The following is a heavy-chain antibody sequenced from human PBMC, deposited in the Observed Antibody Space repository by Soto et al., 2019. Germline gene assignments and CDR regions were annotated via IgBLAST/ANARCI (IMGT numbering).Heavy chain of an antibody. V-gene: IGHV4-30-2*01. CDR1: GASITFGGYS. J-gene: IGHJ4*02. D-gene: IGHD1-26*01. CDR3: ARGGGSDSFDY. CDR2: INHLETT. Sequence: QLQLHESSSGLVKPSQTLSLTCTVSGASITFGGYSWSWIRQTPGKGLEWIGYINHLETTFYNPSFESRLTLSIDRAKNQFSLKLHSMSAADRAVYFCARGGGSDSFDYWGQGILVTVSS.